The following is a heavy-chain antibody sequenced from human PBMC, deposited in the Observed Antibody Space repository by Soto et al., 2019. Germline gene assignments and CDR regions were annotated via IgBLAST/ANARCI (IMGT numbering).Heavy chain of an antibody. V-gene: IGHV1-18*04. CDR3: ARDGWAGPHDY. Sequence: QVHLVQSGAEVKKPGASVKVSCKASGYTFTTYGIDWVRQAPGQGLEWMGWISTHNGNANYAQKFQGRDTMTTDTSTSTAYMELRSLRSDDTAMYYCARDGWAGPHDYWGQGTLVTVSS. CDR2: ISTHNGNA. J-gene: IGHJ4*02. CDR1: GYTFTTYG. D-gene: IGHD6-19*01.